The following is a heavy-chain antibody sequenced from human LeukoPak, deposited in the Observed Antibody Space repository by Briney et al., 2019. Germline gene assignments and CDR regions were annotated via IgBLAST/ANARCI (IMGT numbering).Heavy chain of an antibody. CDR2: IYYSGST. Sequence: SETLSPTCTVSGGSISSYYWSWIRQPPGKGLEWIGYIYYSGSTNYNPSLKSRVTISVDTSKNQFSLKLSSVTAAYTAVYYCARGMYDSSGYYYWYFDLWGRGNLVTVSS. J-gene: IGHJ2*01. V-gene: IGHV4-59*01. CDR1: GGSISSYY. D-gene: IGHD3-22*01. CDR3: ARGMYDSSGYYYWYFDL.